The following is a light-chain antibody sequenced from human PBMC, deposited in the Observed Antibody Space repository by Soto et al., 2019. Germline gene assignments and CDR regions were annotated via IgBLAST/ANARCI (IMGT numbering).Light chain of an antibody. CDR3: QQYGSSPRT. J-gene: IGKJ1*01. CDR1: QSFSSSY. Sequence: EIVLTQSPGTLSLSPGERATLSCRASQSFSSSYLAWYQQKPGQAPRLLIYGASSRAAGNPDRFSGSGSGTDFTLTITRLEPEDFAVYYCQQYGSSPRTFGQGTKVEIK. CDR2: GAS. V-gene: IGKV3-20*01.